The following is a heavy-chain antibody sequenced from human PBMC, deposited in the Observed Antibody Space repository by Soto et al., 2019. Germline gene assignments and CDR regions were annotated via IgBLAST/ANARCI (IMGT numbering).Heavy chain of an antibody. D-gene: IGHD1-1*01. CDR2: IYYSGST. CDR1: CGSVSSGSYY. Sequence: PSETLSLTCTVSCGSVSSGSYYWSWIRQPPGKGLEWIGHIYYSGSTNYNPSLKSRVTISVDTSKNQFSLKLSSVTAADTAVYYCARARGWNDGERYYYYGMDVWGQGTTVTVSS. CDR3: ARARGWNDGERYYYYGMDV. J-gene: IGHJ6*02. V-gene: IGHV4-61*01.